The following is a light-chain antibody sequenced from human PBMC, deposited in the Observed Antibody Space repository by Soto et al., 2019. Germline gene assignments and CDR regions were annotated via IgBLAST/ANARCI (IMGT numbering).Light chain of an antibody. Sequence: QSVLTQPPSASGSPGQSVTISCTGTSSDVGGYKYVSWYQQHPGKAPKLMIFEVHKRPSGVPDRFSGSKSGNTASLTVSGLQAEDEAEYYCSSYGGTNNLLCGGGTKLTVL. CDR2: EVH. V-gene: IGLV2-8*01. J-gene: IGLJ2*01. CDR3: SSYGGTNNLL. CDR1: SSDVGGYKY.